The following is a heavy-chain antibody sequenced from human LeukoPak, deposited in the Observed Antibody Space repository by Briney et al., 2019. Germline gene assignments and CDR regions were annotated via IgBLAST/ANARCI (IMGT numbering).Heavy chain of an antibody. CDR3: ARQYSYGPFDY. CDR1: GFTFSSYG. Sequence: GGSLGLSCAASGFTFSSYGMHWVRQAPGKGLEWVAVISYDGSNKYYADSVKGRFTISRDNSKNTLYLQMNSLRAEDTAVYYCARQYSYGPFDYWGQGTLVTVSS. CDR2: ISYDGSNK. J-gene: IGHJ4*02. V-gene: IGHV3-30*03. D-gene: IGHD5-18*01.